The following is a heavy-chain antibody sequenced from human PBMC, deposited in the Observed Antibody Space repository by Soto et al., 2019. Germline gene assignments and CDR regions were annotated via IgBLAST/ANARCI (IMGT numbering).Heavy chain of an antibody. J-gene: IGHJ5*02. CDR1: GFTFDDYA. D-gene: IGHD4-17*01. Sequence: EVQLVESGGGLVQPGRSLRLSCAASGFTFDDYARHWVRQAPGKGLEWVSGISWNSGSIGYADSVKGRFTISRDNAKNSLYLQMNSLRAEDTALYYCAKDQGGYGDYGWFDPWGQGTLVTVSS. V-gene: IGHV3-9*01. CDR3: AKDQGGYGDYGWFDP. CDR2: ISWNSGSI.